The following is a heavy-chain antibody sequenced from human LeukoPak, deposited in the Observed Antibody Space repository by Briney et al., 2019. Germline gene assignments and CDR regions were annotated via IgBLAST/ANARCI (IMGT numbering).Heavy chain of an antibody. CDR3: ARHLAQRLRSWSGWFDP. Sequence: SETLSLTCTVSGGSISSYYWSWIRQPPGKGLEWIGEINHSGSTNYNPSLKSRVTISVDTSKNQFSLKLSSVTAADTAVYYCARHLAQRLRSWSGWFDPWGQGTLVTVSS. CDR2: INHSGST. CDR1: GGSISSYY. V-gene: IGHV4-34*01. J-gene: IGHJ5*02. D-gene: IGHD4-17*01.